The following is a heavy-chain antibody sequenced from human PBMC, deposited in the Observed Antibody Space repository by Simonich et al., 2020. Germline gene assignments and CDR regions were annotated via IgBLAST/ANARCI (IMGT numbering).Heavy chain of an antibody. CDR2: IRTHNGNT. Sequence: QGQLVQSGAEVKKPGASVKVSCKASGYTLTSYGISWVRQAPGQGLEWMGWIRTHNGNTNHAQKLQGRDTMTTDTSTRPADMRLRSLRSDDTAVYYCARSTTGTTAFDIWGQGTMVTVSS. J-gene: IGHJ3*02. CDR3: ARSTTGTTAFDI. D-gene: IGHD1-1*01. CDR1: GYTLTSYG. V-gene: IGHV1-18*01.